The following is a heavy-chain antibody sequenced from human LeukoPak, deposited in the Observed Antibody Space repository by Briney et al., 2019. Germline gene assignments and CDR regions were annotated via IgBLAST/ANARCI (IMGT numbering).Heavy chain of an antibody. CDR1: GDSISNYC. CDR2: ICFSGST. CDR3: ARGRITIFGVVIRGFDP. D-gene: IGHD3-3*01. J-gene: IGHJ5*02. Sequence: SETLSLTCTVSGDSISNYCWTWIRQPAGKGLEWIGRICFSGSTNYNPSLKSRVTMSGDTSKNQFSLKLTSVTAADTAVYYCARGRITIFGVVIRGFDPWGQGTLVTVSS. V-gene: IGHV4-4*07.